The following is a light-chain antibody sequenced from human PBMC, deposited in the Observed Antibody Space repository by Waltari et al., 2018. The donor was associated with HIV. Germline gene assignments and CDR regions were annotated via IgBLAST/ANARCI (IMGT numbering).Light chain of an antibody. CDR2: GNS. CDR3: QSYDSSLSVWV. V-gene: IGLV1-40*01. J-gene: IGLJ3*02. CDR1: SSYIGASFD. Sequence: QSVLTLPPSVSGAPVQLVTISCTWSSSYIGASFDVSCYQQLPGTAPKLLIYGNSNRPSGVPDRFSGSKSGTSASLAITGLQAEDEADYYCQSYDSSLSVWVFGGGTKLTVL.